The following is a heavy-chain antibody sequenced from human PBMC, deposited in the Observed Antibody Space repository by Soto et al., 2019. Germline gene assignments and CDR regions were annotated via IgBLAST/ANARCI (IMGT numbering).Heavy chain of an antibody. CDR1: GGSISSGGYY. V-gene: IGHV4-31*03. CDR2: IYYSGST. Sequence: PSETLSLTCTVSGGSISSGGYYWSWNRQHPGKGLEWIGYIYYSGSTYYNPSLKSRVTISVDTSKNQFSLKLSSVTAADTAVYYCARNSLDNWLDPWGQGTLVTVS. CDR3: ARNSLDNWLDP. D-gene: IGHD6-13*01. J-gene: IGHJ5*02.